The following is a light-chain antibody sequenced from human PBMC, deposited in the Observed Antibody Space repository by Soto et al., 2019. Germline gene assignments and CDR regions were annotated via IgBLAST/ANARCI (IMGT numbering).Light chain of an antibody. CDR3: AAWDDSLNGVI. CDR2: NNN. CDR1: SSNIGTNS. J-gene: IGLJ2*01. V-gene: IGLV1-44*01. Sequence: QSVLTQPPSASGTPGQRVTISCSGSSSNIGTNSVSWYQQLPGTAPTLLIYNNNQRPSGVPDRFSGSKSGTSAALAITGLQSDDEADYYCAAWDDSLNGVIFGGGTKLTVL.